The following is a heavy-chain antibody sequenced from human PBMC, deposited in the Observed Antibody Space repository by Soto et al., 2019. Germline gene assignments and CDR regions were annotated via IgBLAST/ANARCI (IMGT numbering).Heavy chain of an antibody. Sequence: QVQLQESGPGLVKPSQTLSLTCTVSGGSISSGGYCWTWIRPPPGKGLEGIGCICDTGSTYYNPSLRSRVTMSTDPPENQFSLNMNSVIAADTAVYYCARTWGLRDQFDYWGQGILVTVSS. D-gene: IGHD2-21*01. CDR1: GGSISSGGYC. CDR2: ICDTGST. J-gene: IGHJ4*02. V-gene: IGHV4-31*03. CDR3: ARTWGLRDQFDY.